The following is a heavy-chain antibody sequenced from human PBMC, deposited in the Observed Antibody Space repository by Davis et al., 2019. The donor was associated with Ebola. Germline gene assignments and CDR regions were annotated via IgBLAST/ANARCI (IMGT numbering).Heavy chain of an antibody. D-gene: IGHD5-24*01. J-gene: IGHJ4*02. Sequence: PGGSLRLSCVASRFPFSDAWMSWVRQAPGKGLEWVASIGSTGNYDHYSNSLRGRFTISRDNGKNSMYLQMHSLRAEDTALYYCARGGRWALVPDFWGQGTLVTVSS. CDR1: RFPFSDAW. CDR3: ARGGRWALVPDF. CDR2: IGSTGNYD. V-gene: IGHV3-21*01.